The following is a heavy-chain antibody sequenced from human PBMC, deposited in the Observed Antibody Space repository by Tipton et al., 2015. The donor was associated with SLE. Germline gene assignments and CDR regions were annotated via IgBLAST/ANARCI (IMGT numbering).Heavy chain of an antibody. J-gene: IGHJ3*02. V-gene: IGHV3-74*01. Sequence: GSLRLSCAASGFTFSSYWMHWVRQAPGKGLVWVSRINSDGSSTSYADSVKGRFTISRDNAKNTLYLQMNSLRAEDTAVYYCTRSMVVTLDAFDIWGQGTMVTVSS. D-gene: IGHD4-23*01. CDR1: GFTFSSYW. CDR3: TRSMVVTLDAFDI. CDR2: INSDGSST.